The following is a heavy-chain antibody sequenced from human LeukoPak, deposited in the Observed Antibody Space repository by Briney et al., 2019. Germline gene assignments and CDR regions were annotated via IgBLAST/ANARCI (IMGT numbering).Heavy chain of an antibody. V-gene: IGHV3-30*03. D-gene: IGHD1-26*01. CDR1: GFTLTNHG. CDR3: ARDSAYSGSYYYSYYGMDV. CDR2: ISYDGSNK. J-gene: IGHJ6*02. Sequence: GGSLRLSCAVSGFTLTNHGVSWVRQAPGKGLEWVAVISYDGSNKYYADSVKGRFTISRDNSKNTLYLQMNSLRAEDTAVYYCARDSAYSGSYYYSYYGMDVWGQGTTVTVSS.